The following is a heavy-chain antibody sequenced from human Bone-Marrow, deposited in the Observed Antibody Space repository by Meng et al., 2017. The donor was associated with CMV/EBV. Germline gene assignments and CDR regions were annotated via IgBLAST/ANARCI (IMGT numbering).Heavy chain of an antibody. CDR3: ARVLVGYGMDV. D-gene: IGHD1-26*01. Sequence: SVKVSCKASGGTFSSYTISWVRQAPGQGLEWMGRIIPILGIANYAQKFQGRVTITADKSTSTAYMELSSLKSEDTAVYYCARVLVGYGMDVWGQGTTVTFSS. J-gene: IGHJ6*01. V-gene: IGHV1-69*02. CDR2: IIPILGIA. CDR1: GGTFSSYT.